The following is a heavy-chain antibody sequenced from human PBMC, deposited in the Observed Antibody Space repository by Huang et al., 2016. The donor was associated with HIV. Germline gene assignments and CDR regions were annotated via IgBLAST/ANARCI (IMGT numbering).Heavy chain of an antibody. CDR1: GGPISNSSHY. Sequence: QLQLQESGPGLVKPSETLSLTCTVSGGPISNSSHYWGWIRQPPGKGLEWIGSIEYSGATHHNPSLKSRVTMSGDASKSQISLNLISVTAADTALYYCVGYCTGGTCFEAFDIWGQGTRVTVSS. V-gene: IGHV4-39*01. J-gene: IGHJ3*02. D-gene: IGHD2-8*02. CDR3: VGYCTGGTCFEAFDI. CDR2: IEYSGAT.